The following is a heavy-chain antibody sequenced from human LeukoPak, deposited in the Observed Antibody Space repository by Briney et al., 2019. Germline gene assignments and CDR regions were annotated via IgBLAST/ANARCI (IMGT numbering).Heavy chain of an antibody. Sequence: GGSLRLSCAASGFTFSDYYMKWIRQAPGKGLEWVSYISSGGSTIYYADSVKGRFTISRDNAKNSLYLQMNSLRAEDTAEYYCATYSYSSDAFDIWGQGTMVTVSS. CDR1: GFTFSDYY. CDR2: ISSGGSTI. J-gene: IGHJ3*02. V-gene: IGHV3-11*01. CDR3: ATYSYSSDAFDI. D-gene: IGHD6-13*01.